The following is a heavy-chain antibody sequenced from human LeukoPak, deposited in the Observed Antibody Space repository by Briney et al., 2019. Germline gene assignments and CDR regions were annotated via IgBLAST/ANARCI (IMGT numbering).Heavy chain of an antibody. D-gene: IGHD3-22*01. CDR1: GGSISSSSYY. CDR3: ARGVTMIVVVVHDWYFDL. J-gene: IGHJ2*01. V-gene: IGHV4-39*01. Sequence: SETLSLTCTVSGGSISSSSYYWGWIRQPPGKGLEWIGSIYYTRSTYYNPSLKSRVTISVDTSKNQFSLKLTSVTAADTAVYYCARGVTMIVVVVHDWYFDLWGRGTLVTVSS. CDR2: IYYTRST.